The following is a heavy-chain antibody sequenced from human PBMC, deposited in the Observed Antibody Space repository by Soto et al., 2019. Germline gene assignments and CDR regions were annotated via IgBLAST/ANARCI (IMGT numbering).Heavy chain of an antibody. V-gene: IGHV1-18*01. CDR1: GYTFTSYG. D-gene: IGHD2-2*01. Sequence: ASVKVSCKAPGYTFTSYGISWVRQAPGQGLEWMGWISAYNGNTNYAQKLQGRVTMTTDTSASTAYMELRSLRSDDTAVYYCARAHIVVVPAAKLVDYWGQGTLVTSPQ. J-gene: IGHJ4*02. CDR2: ISAYNGNT. CDR3: ARAHIVVVPAAKLVDY.